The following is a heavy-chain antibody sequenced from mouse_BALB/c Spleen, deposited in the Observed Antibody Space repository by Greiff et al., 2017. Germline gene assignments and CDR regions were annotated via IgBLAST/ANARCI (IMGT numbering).Heavy chain of an antibody. D-gene: IGHD2-10*02. V-gene: IGHV5-6*01. CDR1: GFTFSSYG. J-gene: IGHJ4*01. CDR2: ISSGGSYT. CDR3: ARQGSSYGIYYYAMDY. Sequence: EVQVVESGGDLVKPGGSLKLSCAASGFTFSSYGMSWVRQTLDKRLEWVATISSGGSYTYYPDSVKGRFTISRDNAKNTLYLQMSSLKSEDTAMYYCARQGSSYGIYYYAMDYWGQGTSVTVSS.